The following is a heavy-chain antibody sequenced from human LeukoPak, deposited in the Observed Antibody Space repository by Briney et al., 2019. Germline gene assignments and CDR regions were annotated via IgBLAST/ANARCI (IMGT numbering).Heavy chain of an antibody. CDR1: GYTFTSYG. Sequence: GASVKVSCKASGYTFTSYGISWVRQAPGQGLEWMGGIIPIFGTANYAQKFQGRVTITADESTSTAYMELSSLRSEDTAVYYCARGPPGSGMDVWGQGTTVTVSS. D-gene: IGHD3-10*01. CDR2: IIPIFGTA. V-gene: IGHV1-69*13. CDR3: ARGPPGSGMDV. J-gene: IGHJ6*02.